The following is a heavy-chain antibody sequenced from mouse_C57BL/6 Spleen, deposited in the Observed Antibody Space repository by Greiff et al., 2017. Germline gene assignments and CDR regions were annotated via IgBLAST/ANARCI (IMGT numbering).Heavy chain of an antibody. CDR2: IYPGDGDT. J-gene: IGHJ4*01. D-gene: IGHD1-1*01. V-gene: IGHV1-80*01. CDR1: GYAFSSYW. CDR3: ARYGTTVAEDYAMDY. Sequence: QVQLKESGAELVKPGASVKISCKASGYAFSSYWMNWVKQRPGKGLEWIGQIYPGDGDTNYNGKFKGKASLTAANSSSPAYMQLSSLTAEDSAVYFCARYGTTVAEDYAMDYWGQGTSVTVSS.